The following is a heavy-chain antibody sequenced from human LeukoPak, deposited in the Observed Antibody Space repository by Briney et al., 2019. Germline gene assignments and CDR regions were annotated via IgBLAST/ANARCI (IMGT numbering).Heavy chain of an antibody. CDR2: IKEDGSEK. Sequence: GGSLRLSCAASGFRFSNSWMSWFRQTPRKELEWLGNIKEDGSEKYYLDSMKGRFTISRDNTHSSVFLQMNSLRAEDTAVYYCARAPPEYYYDSSGQQVAFDIWGQGTMVTVSS. V-gene: IGHV3-7*01. CDR1: GFRFSNSW. CDR3: ARAPPEYYYDSSGQQVAFDI. J-gene: IGHJ3*02. D-gene: IGHD3-22*01.